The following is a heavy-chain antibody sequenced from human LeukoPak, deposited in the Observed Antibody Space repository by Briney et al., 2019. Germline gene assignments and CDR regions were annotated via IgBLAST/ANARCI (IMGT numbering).Heavy chain of an antibody. CDR2: ISGDGTAR. J-gene: IGHJ5*02. D-gene: IGHD3-10*01. CDR3: VRGRGSYGWFDP. CDR1: GFTSSSYW. Sequence: GGSLRFSCAASGFTSSSYWMHWVRQVPGKGLVWVSRISGDGTARNYADSVKGRFTISRDDAKNTVDLQMNSLRGEHTAVYYCVRGRGSYGWFDPWGQGTLVTVSS. V-gene: IGHV3-74*01.